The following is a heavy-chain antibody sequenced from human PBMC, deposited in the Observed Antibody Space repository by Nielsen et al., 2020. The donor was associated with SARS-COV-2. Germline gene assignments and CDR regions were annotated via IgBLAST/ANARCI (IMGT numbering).Heavy chain of an antibody. Sequence: GESLKTSCASPGFTLSFYDIHRVRQAPGEGLEWVAVMWADGATEHYAESVKGRFTVPRDASKNTVYLQMNSLSAAGSAVYYCAKDLGPDAGYTVFNDYFDNWGQGTLVTVSS. CDR1: GFTLSFYD. J-gene: IGHJ4*02. D-gene: IGHD5/OR15-5a*01. CDR2: MWADGATE. CDR3: AKDLGPDAGYTVFNDYFDN. V-gene: IGHV3-33*06.